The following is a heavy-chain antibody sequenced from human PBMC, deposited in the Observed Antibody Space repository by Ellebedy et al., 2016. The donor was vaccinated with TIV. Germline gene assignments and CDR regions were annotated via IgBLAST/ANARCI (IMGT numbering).Heavy chain of an antibody. V-gene: IGHV1-69*04. D-gene: IGHD2-15*01. J-gene: IGHJ4*02. CDR1: GGTFSSYA. CDR2: IIPILGIA. CDR3: ATRRCSGGSCYPPGY. Sequence: SVKVSCXASGGTFSSYAISWVRQAPGQGLEWMGRIIPILGIANYAQKFQGRVTITADKSTSTAYMELSSLRSEDTAVYYCATRRCSGGSCYPPGYWGQGTLVTVSS.